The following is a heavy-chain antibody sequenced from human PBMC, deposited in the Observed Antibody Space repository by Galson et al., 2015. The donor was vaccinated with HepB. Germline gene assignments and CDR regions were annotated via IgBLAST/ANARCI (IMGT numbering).Heavy chain of an antibody. CDR3: AKVGTPEYYYYYNMDV. Sequence: SLRLSCAASGFTFSSYAMSWVRQAPGKGLEWVSAISGSGGSTYYADSVKGRFTISRDNSKNTLFLQMNSLRAEDTALYYCAKVGTPEYYYYYNMDVWGKGTTVTVSS. D-gene: IGHD1-14*01. CDR1: GFTFSSYA. J-gene: IGHJ6*03. V-gene: IGHV3-23*01. CDR2: ISGSGGST.